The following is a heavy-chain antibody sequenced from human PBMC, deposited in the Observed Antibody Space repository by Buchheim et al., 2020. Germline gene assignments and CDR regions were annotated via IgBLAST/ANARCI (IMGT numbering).Heavy chain of an antibody. V-gene: IGHV3-30*18. J-gene: IGHJ3*02. D-gene: IGHD5-12*01. CDR2: ISSDGSNK. CDR3: AKDQGGYDSSAFDI. CDR1: GFTFSSYG. Sequence: QVQLVESGGGVVQPGRSLRLSCAASGFTFSSYGMHWVRQAPGKGLEWVAVISSDGSNKYYADSVKGRFTISRDNSKNTLYLQMNSLRAEDTAVYYCAKDQGGYDSSAFDIWGQGT.